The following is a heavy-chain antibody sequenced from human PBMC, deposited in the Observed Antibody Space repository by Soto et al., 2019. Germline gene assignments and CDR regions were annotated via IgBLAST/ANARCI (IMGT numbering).Heavy chain of an antibody. D-gene: IGHD6-19*01. V-gene: IGHV4-39*01. CDR3: ARHYSSGSRNWFDP. CDR2: IYYSGRT. CDR1: GGSINSSSYF. J-gene: IGHJ5*02. Sequence: LSLTCSVSGGSINSSSYFWGWVRQPPGKGLEWIGSIYYSGRTCCNPSLRSRVTISVDTSKNPFSLKLSSVTDADTAVFYCARHYSSGSRNWFDPWGQG.